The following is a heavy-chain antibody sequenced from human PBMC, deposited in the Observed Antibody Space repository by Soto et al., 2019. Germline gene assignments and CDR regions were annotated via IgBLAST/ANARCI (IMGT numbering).Heavy chain of an antibody. Sequence: QVQLVESGGGVVQPGRSLRLSCTGSGFSFRNFGLHWDRQAPGKGPEWLAVSSYDGDKPHHADSVKGRFTVSRDSSKYTLYLQMDSLSIEDTAMYFCAKDPVANAFSDYCFQHWGQGTLVTVSS. CDR2: SSYDGDKP. CDR1: GFSFRNFG. V-gene: IGHV3-30*18. CDR3: AKDPVANAFSDYCFQH. D-gene: IGHD2-21*02. J-gene: IGHJ4*02.